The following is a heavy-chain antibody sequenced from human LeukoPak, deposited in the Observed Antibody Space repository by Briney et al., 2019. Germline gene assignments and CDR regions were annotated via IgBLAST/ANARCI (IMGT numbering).Heavy chain of an antibody. Sequence: PSETLSLTCTVSGGSISSSSYSWGWIRQPPGKGLKWIGSIDYSGSTYYNPSLKSRVTISVDTSKNQFSLKLSSVTAADTAVYYCARHGDLYGGPVGYWGQGTLVTVSS. CDR1: GGSISSSSYS. CDR3: ARHGDLYGGPVGY. V-gene: IGHV4-39*01. J-gene: IGHJ4*02. D-gene: IGHD4-23*01. CDR2: IDYSGST.